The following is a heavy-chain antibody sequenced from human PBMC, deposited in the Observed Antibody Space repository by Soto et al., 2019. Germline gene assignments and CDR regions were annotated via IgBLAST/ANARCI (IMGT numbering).Heavy chain of an antibody. Sequence: LRLSCAASGFTFSSYGMHWVRQAPGKGLEWVAVIWYDGSNKYYADSVKGRFTISRDNSKNTLYLQMNSLRAEDTAVYYCARDMTYYYDSSDYWGQGTMVTVYS. CDR2: IWYDGSNK. CDR1: GFTFSSYG. CDR3: ARDMTYYYDSSDY. V-gene: IGHV3-33*01. J-gene: IGHJ4*02. D-gene: IGHD3-22*01.